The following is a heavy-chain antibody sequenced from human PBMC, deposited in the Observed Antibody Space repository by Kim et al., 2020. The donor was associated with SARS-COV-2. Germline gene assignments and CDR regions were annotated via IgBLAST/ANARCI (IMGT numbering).Heavy chain of an antibody. Sequence: GGSLRLSCAASGFTFSSYGMHWVRQAPGKGLEWVAVISYDGSNKYYADSVKGRFTISRDNSKNTLYLQMNSLRAEDTAVYYCAKAAYSTSYYFDYWGQGTLVTVSS. CDR2: ISYDGSNK. J-gene: IGHJ4*02. CDR3: AKAAYSTSYYFDY. CDR1: GFTFSSYG. V-gene: IGHV3-30*18. D-gene: IGHD4-4*01.